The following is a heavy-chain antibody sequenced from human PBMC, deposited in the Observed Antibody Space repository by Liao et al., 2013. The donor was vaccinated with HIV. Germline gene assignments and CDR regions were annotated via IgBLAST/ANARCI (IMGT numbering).Heavy chain of an antibody. J-gene: IGHJ2*01. D-gene: IGHD6-13*01. V-gene: IGHV4-59*01. CDR3: ARGDSTSWYGDWYFDL. Sequence: QLQLRESGPGLVKPSETLSLTCTVSGGSISSYYWSWIRQPPGKGLEWIGYIYSSGSTNYNPSLKSRVTISEDTSKNQFSLKMSSVTAADTAVYYCARGDSTSWYGDWYFDLWGRGTLVTVSS. CDR1: GGSISSYY. CDR2: IYSSGST.